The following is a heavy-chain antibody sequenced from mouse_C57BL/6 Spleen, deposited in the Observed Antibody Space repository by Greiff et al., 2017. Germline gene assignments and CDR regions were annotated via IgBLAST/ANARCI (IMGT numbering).Heavy chain of an antibody. CDR3: ARCWDKYFDY. Sequence: QVHMKQSGAELARPGASVTLSCKASGYTFTSYGISWVKQRTGQGLEWIGEIYPRSGNTYYNEKFKGKATLTADKSSSTAYMELRSLTSEDSAVYFCARCWDKYFDYWGQGTTLTVSS. CDR1: GYTFTSYG. V-gene: IGHV1-81*01. J-gene: IGHJ2*01. D-gene: IGHD4-1*01. CDR2: IYPRSGNT.